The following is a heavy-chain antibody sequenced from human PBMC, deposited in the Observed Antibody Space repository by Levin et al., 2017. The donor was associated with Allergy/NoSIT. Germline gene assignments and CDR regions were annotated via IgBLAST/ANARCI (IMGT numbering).Heavy chain of an antibody. V-gene: IGHV3-74*01. CDR2: INPDGTYT. CDR3: ARDRQAAFDI. CDR1: GFTFSAYW. Sequence: GESLKISCAASGFTFSAYWMHWVRQIPGKGLMWVSRINPDGTYTPNADFVKGRFTISRDNAKNTLFLQMNSLTAEDTAVYYCARDRQAAFDIWGQGTMVTVSS. J-gene: IGHJ3*02.